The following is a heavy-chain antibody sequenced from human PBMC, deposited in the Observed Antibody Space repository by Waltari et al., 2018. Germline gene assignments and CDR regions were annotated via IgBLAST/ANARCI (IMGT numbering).Heavy chain of an antibody. D-gene: IGHD6-6*01. CDR3: ARDGKYSSSSFPGY. Sequence: QVQLVQSGAEVKKPGSSVKVSCKASGGTFSSYAISWVRQAPGQGLEWMGGIIPILGIANYAQKFQGRVTMTADKSTSTAYMELSSLRSEDTAVYYCARDGKYSSSSFPGYWGQGTLVTVSS. CDR1: GGTFSSYA. V-gene: IGHV1-69*10. J-gene: IGHJ4*02. CDR2: IIPILGIA.